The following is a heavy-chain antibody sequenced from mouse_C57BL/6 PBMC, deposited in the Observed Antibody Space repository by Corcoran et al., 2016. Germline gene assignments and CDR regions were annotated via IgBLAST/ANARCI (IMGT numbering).Heavy chain of an antibody. CDR1: GYAFSSYW. CDR3: ARHFHYYGSSLGYFDV. J-gene: IGHJ1*03. D-gene: IGHD1-1*01. V-gene: IGHV1-80*01. Sequence: QVQLQQSGAELVKPGASVKISCKASGYAFSSYWMNWVKQRPGKGLEWIGQIYPGDGDTNYNGKFKGKATLTADKSSSTAYMELRSLTSEDSAVYYCARHFHYYGSSLGYFDVWGTGTTVTVSS. CDR2: IYPGDGDT.